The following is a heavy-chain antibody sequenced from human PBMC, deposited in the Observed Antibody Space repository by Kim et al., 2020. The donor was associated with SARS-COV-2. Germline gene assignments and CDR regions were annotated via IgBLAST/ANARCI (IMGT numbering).Heavy chain of an antibody. CDR2: INHSGST. V-gene: IGHV4-34*01. D-gene: IGHD3-16*02. Sequence: SETLSLTCAVYGGSFSGYYWSWIRQPPGKGLEWIGEINHSGSTNYNPSLKSRVTISVDTSKNQFSLKLSSVTAADTAVYYCARGTLPRYYDYVWGSYRLNWFDPWGQGTLVTVSS. CDR1: GGSFSGYY. CDR3: ARGTLPRYYDYVWGSYRLNWFDP. J-gene: IGHJ5*02.